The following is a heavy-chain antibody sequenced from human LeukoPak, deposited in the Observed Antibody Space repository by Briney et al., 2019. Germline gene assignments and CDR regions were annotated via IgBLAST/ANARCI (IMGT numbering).Heavy chain of an antibody. CDR3: AREVGATLYYFDY. J-gene: IGHJ4*02. D-gene: IGHD1-26*01. Sequence: PSETLSLTCTVSGGSISSSSYYWGWIRQPPGKGLEWIGSIYHSGSTYYNPSLKSRVTMSVDTSKNQFSLKLSSVTAADTAVYYCAREVGATLYYFDYWGQGTLVTVSS. V-gene: IGHV4-39*07. CDR1: GGSISSSSYY. CDR2: IYHSGST.